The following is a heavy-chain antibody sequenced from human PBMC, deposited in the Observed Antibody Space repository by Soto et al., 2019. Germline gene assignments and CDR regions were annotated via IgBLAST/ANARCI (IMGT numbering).Heavy chain of an antibody. D-gene: IGHD3-22*01. J-gene: IGHJ4*02. V-gene: IGHV1-69*12. CDR2: IIPLFGTA. CDR3: ARDLRYYHDDSAYFDY. Sequence: QVQMVQSGAEVKKPGSSVKVSCKASGGNFSSYSISWVRQAPGQGLEWMGGIIPLFGTANYAQKFQGRVTIIADESTSTAYMEVSSLRSEDTAVYYCARDLRYYHDDSAYFDYWGQGALVTVSS. CDR1: GGNFSSYS.